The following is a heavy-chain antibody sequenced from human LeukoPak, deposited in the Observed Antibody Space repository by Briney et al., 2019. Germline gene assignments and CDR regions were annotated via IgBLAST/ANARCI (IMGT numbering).Heavy chain of an antibody. CDR2: IYYSGST. J-gene: IGHJ4*02. CDR1: GGSISSYY. Sequence: SETLSLTCTVAGGSISSYYWSWVRQPPGKGLEWIGYIYYSGSTNYNPSPKSRVTISVDTSKNQFSLKLSSVTAADTAVSYWAREGRGVPYWGQGTLVTVSS. D-gene: IGHD3-10*01. CDR3: AREGRGVPY. V-gene: IGHV4-59*12.